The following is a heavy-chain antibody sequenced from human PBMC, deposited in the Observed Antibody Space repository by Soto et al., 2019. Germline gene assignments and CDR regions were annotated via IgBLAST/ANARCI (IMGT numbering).Heavy chain of an antibody. D-gene: IGHD6-19*01. CDR3: AKGPGKVAGTVEYFQH. Sequence: GGSLRLSCAASGFPFSSYAMSWVRQAPGKGLEWVSAISGSGGSTYYADSVKGRFTISRDNSKNTLYLQMNSLRAEDTAVYYCAKGPGKVAGTVEYFQHWGQGTLVTVSS. J-gene: IGHJ1*01. CDR2: ISGSGGST. CDR1: GFPFSSYA. V-gene: IGHV3-23*01.